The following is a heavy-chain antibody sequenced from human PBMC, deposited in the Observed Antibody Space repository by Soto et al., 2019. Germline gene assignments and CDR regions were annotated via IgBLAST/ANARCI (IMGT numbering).Heavy chain of an antibody. CDR3: ARVTPGNNLYYFSGLDF. D-gene: IGHD1-1*01. CDR1: GFTFDTYG. Sequence: PGGSLRLSCVASGFTFDTYGIHWVRQAPGTGLQWEALISYEGSNTYYADSVRRRFTISRDNSKNTLYLQKNTLRPEDTGVYYCARVTPGNNLYYFSGLDFWGQGTWVTVSS. V-gene: IGHV3-30-3*01. CDR2: ISYEGSNT. J-gene: IGHJ6*02.